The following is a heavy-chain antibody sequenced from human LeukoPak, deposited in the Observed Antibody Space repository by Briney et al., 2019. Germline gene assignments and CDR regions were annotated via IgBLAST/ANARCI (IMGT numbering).Heavy chain of an antibody. J-gene: IGHJ5*02. Sequence: PSETLSLTCSVSGLSISIGYYWGWVRQPPGKGLEWVATIYHSGTTYYNPSLKSRVTISVDTSKNQFSLKLSSVTAADTAVYYCASFIAALAGWFDPWGQGTLVTVSS. V-gene: IGHV4-38-2*02. CDR1: GLSISIGYY. CDR2: IYHSGTT. CDR3: ASFIAALAGWFDP. D-gene: IGHD6-6*01.